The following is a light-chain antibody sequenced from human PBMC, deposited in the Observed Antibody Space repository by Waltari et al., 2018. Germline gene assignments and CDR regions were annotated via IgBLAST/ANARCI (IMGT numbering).Light chain of an antibody. CDR1: QGINSH. J-gene: IGKJ5*01. Sequence: DIKLTQSPSSLSASAGDRVTITCRARQGINSHLVWYQQKPGKAPKLLIDAASTLQSGVPSRFSGSGSGTEFTLTISSLQPEDFATYYCQQRNSYPITFGQGTRLEIK. CDR2: AAS. CDR3: QQRNSYPIT. V-gene: IGKV1-9*01.